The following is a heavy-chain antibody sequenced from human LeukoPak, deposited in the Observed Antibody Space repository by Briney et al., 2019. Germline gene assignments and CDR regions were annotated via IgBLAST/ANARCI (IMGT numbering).Heavy chain of an antibody. V-gene: IGHV4-39*01. CDR2: IYYSGST. D-gene: IGHD6-19*01. J-gene: IGHJ4*02. CDR3: ARLASGWPFDY. Sequence: SETLSLTCTVSGGSISGSSYFWGWIRQPPGKGLEWIGSIYYSGSTYYNPSLKSRVTISVDTSKNQFSLKLSSVTAADTAVYYCARLASGWPFDYWGQGTLVTVSS. CDR1: GGSISGSSYF.